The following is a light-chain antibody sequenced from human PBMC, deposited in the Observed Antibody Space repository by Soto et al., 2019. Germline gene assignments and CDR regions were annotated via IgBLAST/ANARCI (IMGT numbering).Light chain of an antibody. CDR2: GAS. V-gene: IGKV3-20*01. J-gene: IGKJ1*01. CDR1: QSVSSSF. CDR3: QQYGSSPRT. Sequence: EIVLTQSPGTLSLSPGERAALSCRASQSVSSSFLAWYQKKPGQAPRLLIDGASSRATGIPDRCSGSGSGTDFTLTISRLEAEDFVVYYCQQYGSSPRTFGQGTKVDIK.